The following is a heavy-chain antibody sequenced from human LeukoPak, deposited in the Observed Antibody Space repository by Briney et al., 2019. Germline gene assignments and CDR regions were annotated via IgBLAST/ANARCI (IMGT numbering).Heavy chain of an antibody. Sequence: NPSETLSLTCTVSGGSISSYYWSWIRQPPGKGLEWIGYIYYSGSTNYNPSLKSRVTISVDTSKNQFSLKLSSVTAADTAVYYCARGGAALFDYWGQGTLVTVSS. CDR2: IYYSGST. V-gene: IGHV4-59*01. D-gene: IGHD4/OR15-4a*01. J-gene: IGHJ4*02. CDR1: GGSISSYY. CDR3: ARGGAALFDY.